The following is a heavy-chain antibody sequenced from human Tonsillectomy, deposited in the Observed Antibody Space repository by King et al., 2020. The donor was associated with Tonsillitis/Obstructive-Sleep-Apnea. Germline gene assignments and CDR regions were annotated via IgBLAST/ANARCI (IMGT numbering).Heavy chain of an antibody. Sequence: QLVQSGAEVKKPGESLKISCKGSGYSFTSYWIGWVRQMPGKGLEWMGIIYPGDSDTRYSPSFQGQVTISADKSISTAYLQWSSLKASDTAMYYCARHGNVIATRPDRVLVLDVWGKGTTVTVSS. CDR2: IYPGDSDT. V-gene: IGHV5-51*01. J-gene: IGHJ6*04. CDR1: GYSFTSYW. D-gene: IGHD6-6*01. CDR3: ARHGNVIATRPDRVLVLDV.